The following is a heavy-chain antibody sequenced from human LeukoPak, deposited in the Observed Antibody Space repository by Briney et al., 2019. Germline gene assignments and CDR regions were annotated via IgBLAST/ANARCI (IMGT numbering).Heavy chain of an antibody. Sequence: GGSLRLSCAASGFTFSSYSMNWVRQAPGKGLEWVSFISSSTSYISYADSVKGRFTISRDNAKSSLWLQMNSLRAEDTAVYYCARATNGRFDIWGQGTMVTASS. CDR2: ISSSTSYI. CDR1: GFTFSSYS. J-gene: IGHJ3*02. V-gene: IGHV3-21*01. CDR3: ARATNGRFDI.